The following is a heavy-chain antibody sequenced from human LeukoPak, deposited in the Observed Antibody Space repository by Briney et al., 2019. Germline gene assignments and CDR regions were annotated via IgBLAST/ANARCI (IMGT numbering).Heavy chain of an antibody. J-gene: IGHJ3*02. CDR3: ARHIGSSWLDAFDI. V-gene: IGHV4-59*08. Sequence: PSETLSLTCTVSGGSIRSYCWSWIRQPPGKGLEWIGYMYYSGSSNYNPSLKSRVTIVVDTSKNRFSLNLSSVTAADTAVYYWARHIGSSWLDAFDIWGQGTMVTVSS. CDR2: MYYSGSS. D-gene: IGHD6-13*01. CDR1: GGSIRSYC.